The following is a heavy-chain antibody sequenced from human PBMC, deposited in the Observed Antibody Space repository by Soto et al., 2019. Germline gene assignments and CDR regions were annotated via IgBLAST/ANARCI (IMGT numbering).Heavy chain of an antibody. V-gene: IGHV1-69*12. J-gene: IGHJ6*01. Sequence: QVHLGQSGAEVKKPGSTVNGSCKTSGGTFRTSAISWVRQAPGQGLEWMGGIMPVFATPDYAQKFQGRVTITADESTSTAYMELSSLRSEDTAVYYCARDKDRQQLGGNYYYVMAVWGQGTTVTVSS. CDR2: IMPVFATP. CDR3: ARDKDRQQLGGNYYYVMAV. D-gene: IGHD3-3*02. CDR1: GGTFRTSA.